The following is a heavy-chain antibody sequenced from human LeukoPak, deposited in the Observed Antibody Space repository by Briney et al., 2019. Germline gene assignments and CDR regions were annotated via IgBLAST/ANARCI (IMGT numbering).Heavy chain of an antibody. CDR1: GFTFNTYE. J-gene: IGHJ4*02. D-gene: IGHD6-19*01. Sequence: PGGSLRLSCAASGFTFNTYEMNWVRQAPGKGREWLAYIASSGSTIYYADYVKGRFTISRDNAKNSLYLQMNSLRADDTAVYYCARGGWHYVFNYWGQGTLVTVSS. CDR3: ARGGWHYVFNY. CDR2: IASSGSTI. V-gene: IGHV3-48*03.